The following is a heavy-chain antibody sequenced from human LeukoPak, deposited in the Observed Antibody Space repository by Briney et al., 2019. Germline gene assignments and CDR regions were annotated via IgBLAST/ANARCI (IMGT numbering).Heavy chain of an antibody. J-gene: IGHJ4*02. CDR2: ISNSGS. D-gene: IGHD3-9*01. CDR3: ARGNYDILSDYYLYSPRGGFDH. Sequence: SETLSLTCTVSGVSITLYYWTWIRQSPKKGLEWSGDISNSGSNYNPSLSSRLTISTDTSKNHFSLRLTSVSAADTAVYYCARGNYDILSDYYLYSPRGGFDHWGQGILVTVSS. V-gene: IGHV4-59*01. CDR1: GVSITLYY.